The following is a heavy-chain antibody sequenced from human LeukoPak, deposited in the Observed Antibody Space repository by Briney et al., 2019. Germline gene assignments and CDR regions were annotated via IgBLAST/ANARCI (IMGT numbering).Heavy chain of an antibody. CDR1: GYSISSGFY. D-gene: IGHD6-13*01. Sequence: SETLSLTCTVSGYSISSGFYWGWIRQSPEKGLEWIGSLYHSGSTYYNPSLKSRVTILIDTSKDQFSLKLSSVTAADTAVYYCARHSAHSSTDDAFDIWGQGTMVTVSS. CDR2: LYHSGST. V-gene: IGHV4-38-2*02. CDR3: ARHSAHSSTDDAFDI. J-gene: IGHJ3*02.